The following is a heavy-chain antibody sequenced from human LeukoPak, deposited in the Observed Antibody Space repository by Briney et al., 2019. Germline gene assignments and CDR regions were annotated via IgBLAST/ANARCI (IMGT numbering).Heavy chain of an antibody. D-gene: IGHD3-16*01. CDR1: GFTFSSYW. CDR3: ARAGGSRYYYAMDV. CDR2: ISWNSDSV. Sequence: GGSLRLSSAASGFTFSSYWMHWVRQAPGKGLEWVSGISWNSDSVGYADSVKGRFTISRDNAENSLYLQMNSLRAEDTAFYYCARAGGSRYYYAMDVWGQGTTVTVSS. J-gene: IGHJ6*02. V-gene: IGHV3-9*01.